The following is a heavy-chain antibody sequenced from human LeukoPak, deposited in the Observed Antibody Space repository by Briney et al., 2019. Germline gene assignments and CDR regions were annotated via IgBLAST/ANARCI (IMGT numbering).Heavy chain of an antibody. CDR3: ATGIMITFGGVIVIGPFDY. D-gene: IGHD3-16*02. V-gene: IGHV3-23*01. CDR2: ISGSGGST. CDR1: GFTFSSYA. J-gene: IGHJ4*02. Sequence: QSGGSLRPSCAASGFTFSSYAMSWVRQAPGKGLEWVSAISGSGGSTYYADSVKGRFTISRDNSKNTLYLQMNSLRAEDTAVYYCATGIMITFGGVIVIGPFDYWGQGTLVTVSS.